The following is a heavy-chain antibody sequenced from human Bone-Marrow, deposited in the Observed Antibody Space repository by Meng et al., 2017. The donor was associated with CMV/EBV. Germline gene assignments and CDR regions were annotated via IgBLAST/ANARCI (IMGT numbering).Heavy chain of an antibody. V-gene: IGHV3-7*01. D-gene: IGHD3-3*01. CDR3: ATDVYYDFWSGYYPNDAFDI. Sequence: GGSLRLSCAASGFTFSSYWMSWVRQAPGKGLEWVANIKQDGSEKYYVDSVKGRFTISRDNAKNSLYLQMNSLGAEDTAVYYCATDVYYDFWSGYYPNDAFDIWGQGTMVTVSS. CDR2: IKQDGSEK. J-gene: IGHJ3*02. CDR1: GFTFSSYW.